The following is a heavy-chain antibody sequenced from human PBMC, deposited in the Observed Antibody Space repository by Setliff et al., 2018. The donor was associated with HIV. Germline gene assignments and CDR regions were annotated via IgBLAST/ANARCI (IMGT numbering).Heavy chain of an antibody. Sequence: PGGSLRLSCAASGFTFSTYEMNWVRQAPGKGPEWVSYISSSGSTIYYADSVKGRFTISRDNAKNSLYLQMNSLRAEDTAVYYCAGGSGSSKDYWGQGTLVTVSS. J-gene: IGHJ4*02. CDR1: GFTFSTYE. V-gene: IGHV3-48*03. CDR2: ISSSGSTI. D-gene: IGHD1-26*01. CDR3: AGGSGSSKDY.